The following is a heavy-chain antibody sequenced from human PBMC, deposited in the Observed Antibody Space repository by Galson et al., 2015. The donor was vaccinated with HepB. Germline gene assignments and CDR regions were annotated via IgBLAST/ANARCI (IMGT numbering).Heavy chain of an antibody. V-gene: IGHV1-3*01. D-gene: IGHD4-11*01. Sequence: SVKVSCKASGDILTNYNIHWVRQAPGKRLEWMGWINAGKGHTKYSQKFHGRVTITRDTPASTAYLELSSLKSEDTALYYCARTGHDYSNYLQQWGQGTLLTVFS. CDR2: INAGKGHT. CDR1: GDILTNYN. J-gene: IGHJ4*02. CDR3: ARTGHDYSNYLQQ.